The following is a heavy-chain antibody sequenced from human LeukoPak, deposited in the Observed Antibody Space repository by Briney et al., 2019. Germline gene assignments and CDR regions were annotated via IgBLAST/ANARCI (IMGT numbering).Heavy chain of an antibody. V-gene: IGHV3-7*01. J-gene: IGHJ4*02. CDR2: IKEDGSEK. CDR3: ARGTTVMEVYYFDY. CDR1: GFTFSSYW. D-gene: IGHD4-17*01. Sequence: SGGSLRLSCAASGFTFSSYWMSWVRQGPGTGLEWVANIKEDGSEKYYADSVKGRFTISRDNAKNSLYLQMNSLRAEDTAVYYCARGTTVMEVYYFDYWGQGTLVTVSS.